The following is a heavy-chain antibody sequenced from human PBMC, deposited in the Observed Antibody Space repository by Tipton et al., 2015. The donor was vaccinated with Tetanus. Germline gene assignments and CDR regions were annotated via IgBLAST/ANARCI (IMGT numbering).Heavy chain of an antibody. V-gene: IGHV4-34*09. Sequence: TLSLTCAVYGGSFSGYYWSWIRQPPGKGLEWIGEINHSGSTNYNPSLKSRVTISVDTSKNQFSLKLSSVTAADTAVYYCAISPFLGALVYWGQGTLVTVSS. D-gene: IGHD2/OR15-2a*01. CDR3: AISPFLGALVY. CDR1: GGSFSGYY. CDR2: INHSGST. J-gene: IGHJ4*02.